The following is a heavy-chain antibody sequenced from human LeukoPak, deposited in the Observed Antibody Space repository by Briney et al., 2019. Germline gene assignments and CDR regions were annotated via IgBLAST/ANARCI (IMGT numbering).Heavy chain of an antibody. CDR3: ARSVSFYDSSGYSSWFDP. V-gene: IGHV4-4*07. Sequence: SETLSLTCTVSGGSISSYYWSWIRRPAGKGLEWIGRIYTSGSTNYNPSLKSRVTMSVDTSKNQFSLKLSSVTAADTAVYYCARSVSFYDSSGYSSWFDPWGQGTLVTVSS. CDR1: GGSISSYY. J-gene: IGHJ5*02. CDR2: IYTSGST. D-gene: IGHD3-22*01.